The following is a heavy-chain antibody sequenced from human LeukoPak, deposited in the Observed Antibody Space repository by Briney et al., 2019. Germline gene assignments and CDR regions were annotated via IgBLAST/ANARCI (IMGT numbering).Heavy chain of an antibody. CDR1: GFTINSH. J-gene: IGHJ4*02. CDR3: VRDLNDFWSGYTLPDC. Sequence: GGSLRLSCADSGFTINSHMHWVRQAPGEGLEWVAVISYDGSNKYYADSVKGRFTISRDNSKNTLYLQMNSLRAEDTAVYYCVRDLNDFWSGYTLPDCWGQGTLVTVSS. CDR2: ISYDGSNK. V-gene: IGHV3-30*04. D-gene: IGHD3-3*01.